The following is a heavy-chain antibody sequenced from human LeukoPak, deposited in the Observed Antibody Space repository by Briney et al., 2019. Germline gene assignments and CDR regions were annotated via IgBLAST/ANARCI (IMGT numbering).Heavy chain of an antibody. Sequence: PGGSLRLSCAASGFTFSSYGMHWVRQAPGKGLGWVAVIWYDGSNKYYADSVKGRFTISRDNSKNTLYLQMNSLRAEDTAVYYCARGEDGVDYWGQGTLVTVSS. J-gene: IGHJ4*02. CDR1: GFTFSSYG. V-gene: IGHV3-33*01. D-gene: IGHD2-8*01. CDR2: IWYDGSNK. CDR3: ARGEDGVDY.